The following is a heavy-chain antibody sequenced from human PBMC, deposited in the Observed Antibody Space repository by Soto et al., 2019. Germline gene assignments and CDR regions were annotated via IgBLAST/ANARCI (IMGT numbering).Heavy chain of an antibody. CDR3: AKEEDFDY. J-gene: IGHJ4*02. Sequence: QVQLVESGGGVVQPGRSLRLSCAASGFTFSSYGMHWVRQAPGKGLEWVAVISYDGSNKYYADSVKGRFTISGDNSKNTLYLQMNSLRAEDTAVYYCAKEEDFDYWGQGTLVTVSS. CDR1: GFTFSSYG. V-gene: IGHV3-30*18. CDR2: ISYDGSNK.